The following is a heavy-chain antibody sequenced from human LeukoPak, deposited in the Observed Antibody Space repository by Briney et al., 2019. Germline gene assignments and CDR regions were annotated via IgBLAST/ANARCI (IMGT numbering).Heavy chain of an antibody. CDR2: ISSSSSYI. CDR3: ARAIVVPAAIGGFDY. D-gene: IGHD2-2*02. Sequence: GGSLRLSCAASGFTFSSYSMNWVRQAPGKGLEWVSSISSSSSYIYYAGSVKGRFTISRDNAKNSLYLQMNSLRAEDTAVYYCARAIVVPAAIGGFDYWGQGTLVTVSS. V-gene: IGHV3-21*01. J-gene: IGHJ4*02. CDR1: GFTFSSYS.